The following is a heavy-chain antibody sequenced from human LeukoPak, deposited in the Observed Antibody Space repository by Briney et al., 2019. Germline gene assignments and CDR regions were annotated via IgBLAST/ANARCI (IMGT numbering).Heavy chain of an antibody. V-gene: IGHV3-7*03. Sequence: GGSLRLSCAASGFTFSSYWMSWVRQAPGKGLEWVANIKQDGSEKYYVDSVKGRFTISRDNAKNSLYLQMNSLRAEDTAVYYCARQIAAAGMWWFDPWGQGTLVTVSS. CDR3: ARQIAAAGMWWFDP. CDR2: IKQDGSEK. CDR1: GFTFSSYW. D-gene: IGHD6-13*01. J-gene: IGHJ5*02.